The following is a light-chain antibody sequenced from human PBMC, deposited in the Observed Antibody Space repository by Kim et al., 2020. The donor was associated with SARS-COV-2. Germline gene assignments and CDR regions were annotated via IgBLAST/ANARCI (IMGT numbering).Light chain of an antibody. J-gene: IGKJ1*01. CDR2: TSS. Sequence: ATVGDRVTNTYQASRDISRYLNWYQQKPGKAAKLLIYTSSSLQSGVPSRFTVSGSETDFTLTISSLQPEDFATYYCQQTYSASRTFGQGTKVDIK. V-gene: IGKV1-39*01. CDR3: QQTYSASRT. CDR1: RDISRY.